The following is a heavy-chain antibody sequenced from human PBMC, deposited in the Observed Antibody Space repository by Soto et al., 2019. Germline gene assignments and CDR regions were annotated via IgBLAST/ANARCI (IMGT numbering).Heavy chain of an antibody. D-gene: IGHD3-10*01. CDR1: GFTFSNYV. V-gene: IGHV3-23*01. J-gene: IGHJ4*02. CDR3: AKGGYGAGSYNKGNYFDY. CDR2: INSGANT. Sequence: EVQVLESGGGLVQPGGSLRLSCAASGFTFSNYVMSWVRQAPGKGLEWVASINSGANTYYADYVKGRFTISRDNSKNTLYLQMNSLRAEDTAGYYCAKGGYGAGSYNKGNYFDYWGQGALVTVSS.